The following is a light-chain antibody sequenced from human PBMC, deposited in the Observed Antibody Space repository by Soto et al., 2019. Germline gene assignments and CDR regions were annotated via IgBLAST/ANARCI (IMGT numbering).Light chain of an antibody. Sequence: EIVLTQSPGTLSLSPGERATLSCRASQSVSSSHLAWYQQNPGQAPRLLIYDASNRATGIPARFSGSGSGTDFTLTISSLEPEDFAVYYCQQRSNWPPSPFGQGTRLEIK. CDR3: QQRSNWPPSP. CDR1: QSVSSSH. V-gene: IGKV3D-20*02. CDR2: DAS. J-gene: IGKJ5*01.